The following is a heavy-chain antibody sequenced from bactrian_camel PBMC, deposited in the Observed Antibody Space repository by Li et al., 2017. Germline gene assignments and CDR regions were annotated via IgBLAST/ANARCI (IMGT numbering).Heavy chain of an antibody. D-gene: IGHD2*01. V-gene: IGHV3S40*01. Sequence: VQLVESGGGLVQPGGSLRLSCATYGFTFSNHDMSWVRQVPGEGLQWVSGIRHDGSMTYYADSVKGRFTISRDNAKKMVYLQLNSLKTEDTAMYYCARDTVGDGYYPIAYGDWGQGTQVTVS. CDR1: GFTFSNHD. CDR2: IRHDGSMT. J-gene: IGHJ4*01. CDR3: ARDTVGDGYYPIAYGD.